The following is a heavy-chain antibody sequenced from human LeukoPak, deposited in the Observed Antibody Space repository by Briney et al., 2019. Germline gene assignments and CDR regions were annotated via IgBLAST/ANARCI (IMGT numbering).Heavy chain of an antibody. CDR3: ARYEQRPGVTASDP. Sequence: HLGGSLRLSCAASGFTFNSYWMVWFRQAPGKGLVWVSCINPDGSWTLHADSVKGRFAISRDYARNTLYLQLNSLGVEDTAMYYCARYEQRPGVTASDPWSQGTLVTVSS. J-gene: IGHJ5*02. V-gene: IGHV3-74*01. CDR1: GFTFNSYW. CDR2: INPDGSWT. D-gene: IGHD2-21*02.